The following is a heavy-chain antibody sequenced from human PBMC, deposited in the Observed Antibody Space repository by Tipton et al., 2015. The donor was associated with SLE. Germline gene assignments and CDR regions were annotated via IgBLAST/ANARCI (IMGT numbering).Heavy chain of an antibody. V-gene: IGHV4-59*01. Sequence: TLSLTCTVSAGSISSYYWSWIRQPPGKGLEWIGDIYYSGSTNYKPSLKSRVTISIDTSKNHFSLKVNSVTAADTAVYYCARGYYYYMDVWGKGTTVTVSS. CDR3: ARGYYYYMDV. CDR2: IYYSGST. CDR1: AGSISSYY. J-gene: IGHJ6*03.